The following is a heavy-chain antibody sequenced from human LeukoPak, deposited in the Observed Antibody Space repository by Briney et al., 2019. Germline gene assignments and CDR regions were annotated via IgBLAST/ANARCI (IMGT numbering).Heavy chain of an antibody. J-gene: IGHJ6*02. V-gene: IGHV3-66*01. CDR3: ASPYGSGSYNAYYYGMDV. Sequence: GGSLRLSCAASGFTVSSNYMSWVRQAPGKGLEWVSVIYSGGSTYYADSVKGRFTISRDNSENTLYLQMNSLRAEDTAVYYCASPYGSGSYNAYYYGMDVWGQGTTVTVSS. D-gene: IGHD3-10*01. CDR1: GFTVSSNY. CDR2: IYSGGST.